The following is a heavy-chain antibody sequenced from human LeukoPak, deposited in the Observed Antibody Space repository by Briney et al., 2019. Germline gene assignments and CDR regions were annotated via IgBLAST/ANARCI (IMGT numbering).Heavy chain of an antibody. CDR3: ARREVDYYYFYMDL. Sequence: GGSPRLSCVDSAFSVGSNFMSWVRQAPGKGLEWVSVIYTGGSTYSADSVKGRFTISRDNSKNTLYLQINSLRVEDTAVYYCARREVDYYYFYMDLWGRGTTVTVSS. CDR1: AFSVGSNF. CDR2: IYTGGST. V-gene: IGHV3-53*01. J-gene: IGHJ6*03.